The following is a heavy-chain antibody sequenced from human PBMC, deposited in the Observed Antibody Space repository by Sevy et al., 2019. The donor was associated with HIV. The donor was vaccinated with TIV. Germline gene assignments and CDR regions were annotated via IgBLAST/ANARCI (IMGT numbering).Heavy chain of an antibody. CDR2: VNSDGSST. CDR3: VAANTWQDY. V-gene: IGHV3-74*01. D-gene: IGHD2-15*01. Sequence: GGSLRLSCAASGFTFSSYWMHWVRQAPGKGPVWVSGVNSDGSSTNYADSVKGRFTISRYSAKNTLYLQMNSLRAEDTAVYFCVAANTWQDYWGQGTLVTVSS. J-gene: IGHJ4*02. CDR1: GFTFSSYW.